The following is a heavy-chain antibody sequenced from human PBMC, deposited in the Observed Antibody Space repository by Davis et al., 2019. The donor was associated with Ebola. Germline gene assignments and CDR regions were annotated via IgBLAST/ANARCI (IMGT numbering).Heavy chain of an antibody. CDR1: GFTFSSYA. V-gene: IGHV3-7*01. J-gene: IGHJ4*02. CDR2: IKQDGSEK. CDR3: ALDGF. Sequence: GESLKISCAASGFTFSSYAMHWVRQAPGKGLEWVANIKQDGSEKYYVDSVKGRFTISRDNAKNSLYLQMNSLRAEDTAVYYCALDGFWGQGTLVTVSS. D-gene: IGHD5-24*01.